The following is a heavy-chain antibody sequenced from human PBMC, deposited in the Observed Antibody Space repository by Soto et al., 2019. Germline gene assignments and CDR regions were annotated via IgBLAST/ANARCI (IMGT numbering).Heavy chain of an antibody. CDR2: ISGSGDST. D-gene: IGHD3-3*01. J-gene: IGHJ3*02. Sequence: GGSLRLSCAAPGLTFSSFDLSWVRQAPGTGLEWVSSISGSGDSTYFADSVQGRFTISRDNSKNTVYLQMHSLRADDTALYYRAKASHPAFWSGYQTPHDGFDIWGQGTMVTVSS. CDR1: GLTFSSFD. CDR3: AKASHPAFWSGYQTPHDGFDI. V-gene: IGHV3-23*01.